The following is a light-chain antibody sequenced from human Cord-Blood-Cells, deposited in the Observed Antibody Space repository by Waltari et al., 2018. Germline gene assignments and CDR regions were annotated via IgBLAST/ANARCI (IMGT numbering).Light chain of an antibody. CDR3: QQYYSTPLT. J-gene: IGKJ4*01. CDR2: WAS. V-gene: IGKV4-1*01. CDR1: QSVLYSSNNKNY. Sequence: DIGMTQSPDSLAGSLGERDTINCKSSQSVLYSSNNKNYLAWYQQKPGQPPKLLIYWASTRESGVPDRFSGSGSGTDFTLTISSLQAEDVAVYYCQQYYSTPLTFGGGTKVEIK.